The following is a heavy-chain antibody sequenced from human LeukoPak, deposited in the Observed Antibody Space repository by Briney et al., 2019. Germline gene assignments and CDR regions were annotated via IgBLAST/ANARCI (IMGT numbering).Heavy chain of an antibody. CDR2: IYPGDSDT. CDR1: GYRFTSYW. CDR3: ARQAYSSGPYYFDY. J-gene: IGHJ4*02. Sequence: GESLKISCKGSGYRFTSYWIGWVPQMPGKGLEWMGIIYPGDSDTRYSPSFQGQVTISADKSISTAYLQSSSLKASDTAMYYCARQAYSSGPYYFDYWGQGTLVTVSS. V-gene: IGHV5-51*01. D-gene: IGHD6-19*01.